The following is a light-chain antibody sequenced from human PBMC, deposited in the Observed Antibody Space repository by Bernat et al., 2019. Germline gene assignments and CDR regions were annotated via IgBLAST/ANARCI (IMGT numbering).Light chain of an antibody. Sequence: EIVMTQSPATLSVSPGERATLSCRASQSVSSNLAWYQQKPGQDPRLLIYGASTRATGIPARFSGSGSGTEFTLTISSLQSEDSAVYYCQQYNNWPPLTFGGGTKVEIK. CDR2: GAS. CDR1: QSVSSN. J-gene: IGKJ4*01. V-gene: IGKV3-15*01. CDR3: QQYNNWPPLT.